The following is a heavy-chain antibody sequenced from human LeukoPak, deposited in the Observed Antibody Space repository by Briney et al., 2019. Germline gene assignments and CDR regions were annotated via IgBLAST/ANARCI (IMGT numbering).Heavy chain of an antibody. V-gene: IGHV3-64*01. J-gene: IGHJ4*02. CDR3: ARDLGGANDQ. D-gene: IGHD1-26*01. Sequence: AGGSLRLSCAASGFIFSSYAMHWVRQAPGKGLEYVSAISSNGGSTYYANSVKGRFTVSRDNSKNTLYLQMGSLRAEDMGVYYCARDLGGANDQWGQGTLVTVSS. CDR1: GFIFSSYA. CDR2: ISSNGGST.